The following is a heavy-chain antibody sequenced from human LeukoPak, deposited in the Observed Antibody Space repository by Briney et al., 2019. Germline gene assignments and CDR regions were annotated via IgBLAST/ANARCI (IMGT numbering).Heavy chain of an antibody. CDR3: ASNYDFWSGYTNDY. V-gene: IGHV3-48*01. J-gene: IGHJ4*02. CDR2: VSSSSSTI. CDR1: GFTFSSYS. Sequence: TGGSLRLSCAASGFTFSSYSMNWVRQAPGKGLEWVSYVSSSSSTIYYADSVKGRFTISRDNAKNSLYLQMNSLRAEDTAVYYCASNYDFWSGYTNDYWGQGTLVTVSS. D-gene: IGHD3-3*01.